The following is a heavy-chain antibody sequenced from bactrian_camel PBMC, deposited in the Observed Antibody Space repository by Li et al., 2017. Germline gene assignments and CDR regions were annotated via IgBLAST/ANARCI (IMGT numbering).Heavy chain of an antibody. V-gene: IGHV3-2*01. CDR2: IYVYSGIP. Sequence: HVQLVESGGGSVQAGGSLRLSCAESGSASMIYCMGWFRQAPGKEREALASIYVYSGIPWYSDSVKGRFTVSLDNAKNALYLQMNSLKAEDTAMYYCAARGGQVAYGCSWYGVSVFGIRGQGTQVTVS. CDR1: GSASMIYC. CDR3: AARGGQVAYGCSWYGVSVFGI. J-gene: IGHJ6*01. D-gene: IGHD6*01.